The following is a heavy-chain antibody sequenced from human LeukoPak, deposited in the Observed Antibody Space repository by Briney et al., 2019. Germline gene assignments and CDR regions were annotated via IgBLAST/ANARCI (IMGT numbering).Heavy chain of an antibody. CDR3: AREVVTQYLHMDV. Sequence: SETLSLTCTVSGGSISSYYWSWIRQPPGKGLEWIGYIYYSGSTNYNPSLKSRVTISVDTSKNQFSLKLSSVTAADTAVYFCAREVVTQYLHMDVWGKGTTVTVS. CDR1: GGSISSYY. D-gene: IGHD3-22*01. V-gene: IGHV4-59*01. CDR2: IYYSGST. J-gene: IGHJ6*03.